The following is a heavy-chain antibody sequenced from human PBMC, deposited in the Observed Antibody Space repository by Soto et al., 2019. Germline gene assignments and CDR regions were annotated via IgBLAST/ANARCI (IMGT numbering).Heavy chain of an antibody. Sequence: SQTLSLTCGISGDSFFSDGGAWNWIRPSPSRGLEGLGRAISRFKLSNDYGASVKGRITVNPDTFQDHFFLHLNSVSHADTAVYYCARGKYSGFEVWGQGTMVTVSS. CDR1: GDSFFSDGGA. D-gene: IGHD2-15*01. V-gene: IGHV6-1*01. CDR2: AISRFKLSN. CDR3: ARGKYSGFEV. J-gene: IGHJ3*01.